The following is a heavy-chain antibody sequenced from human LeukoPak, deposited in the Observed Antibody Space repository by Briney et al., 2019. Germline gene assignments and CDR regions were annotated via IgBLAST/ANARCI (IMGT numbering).Heavy chain of an antibody. Sequence: SETLSLTCIVSGGSISSYYWNWIRQPAGKGLEWIGRIHSSGSTNYNPSLKSRVTMSVDTSKSQFSLKLTSVTAADTAVYYCARDPGMERFGVVFVSWGQGTLVTVSS. CDR3: ARDPGMERFGVVFVS. CDR2: IHSSGST. D-gene: IGHD3-10*01. CDR1: GGSISSYY. V-gene: IGHV4-4*07. J-gene: IGHJ4*02.